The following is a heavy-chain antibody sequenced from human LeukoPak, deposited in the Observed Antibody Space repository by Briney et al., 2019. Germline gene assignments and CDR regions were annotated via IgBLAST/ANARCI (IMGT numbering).Heavy chain of an antibody. CDR2: IIPTTGRT. CDR1: EYTFTSYY. D-gene: IGHD3/OR15-3a*01. J-gene: IGHJ4*02. V-gene: IGHV1-46*01. Sequence: ASVKVSCKASEYTFTSYYIHWVRQAPGQGLEWTGVIIPTTGRTTYAQKFQGRGTMTRDTSTRTVYMELSSLRSEDTAVYYCTRDADGGLVYDYWGQGTLVTVSS. CDR3: TRDADGGLVYDY.